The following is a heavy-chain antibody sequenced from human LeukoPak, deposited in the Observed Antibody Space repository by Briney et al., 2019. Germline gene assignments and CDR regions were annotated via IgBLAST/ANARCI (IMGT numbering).Heavy chain of an antibody. D-gene: IGHD4-23*01. J-gene: IGHJ6*02. Sequence: SETLSLTCTVSGGSISSYYWRWIRQPPGKGLEWIGYIYYSGSTNYNPSLKSRVTISVDTSKNQFSLKLSSVTAADTAVYYCARGRLRWHLGYYGMDVWGQGTTVTVSS. V-gene: IGHV4-59*01. CDR2: IYYSGST. CDR1: GGSISSYY. CDR3: ARGRLRWHLGYYGMDV.